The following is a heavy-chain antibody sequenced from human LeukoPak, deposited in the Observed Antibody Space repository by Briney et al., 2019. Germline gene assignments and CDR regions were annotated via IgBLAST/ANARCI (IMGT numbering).Heavy chain of an antibody. CDR2: IYYSGST. V-gene: IGHV4-30-4*01. CDR1: GGSISSGDYY. J-gene: IGHJ4*02. D-gene: IGHD3-22*01. CDR3: ARVPTFYYDSSGYYFDY. Sequence: SQTLSLTCTVAGGSISSGDYYWSWIRQPPGKGLGWIGYIYYSGSTYYNPSLKSRVTISVDTSKNRFSLKLSSVTAADTAVYYCARVPTFYYDSSGYYFDYWGQGTLVTVSS.